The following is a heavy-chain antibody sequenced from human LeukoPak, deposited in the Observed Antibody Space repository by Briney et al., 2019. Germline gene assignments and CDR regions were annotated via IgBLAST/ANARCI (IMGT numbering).Heavy chain of an antibody. CDR1: VFTFSSYG. J-gene: IGHJ4*02. CDR2: IRYDGSNK. V-gene: IGHV3-30*02. Sequence: PGGSLRLSCAASVFTFSSYGMHWVRQAPGKGLEWVAFIRYDGSNKYYADSVKGRFTISRDNSKNTLYLQMNSLTADDTAVYYCAKDRNYYGSGEPFDYWGQGTLVTVSS. D-gene: IGHD3-10*01. CDR3: AKDRNYYGSGEPFDY.